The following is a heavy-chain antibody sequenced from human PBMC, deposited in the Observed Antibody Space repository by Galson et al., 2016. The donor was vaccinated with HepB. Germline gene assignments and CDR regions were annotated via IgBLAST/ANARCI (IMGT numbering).Heavy chain of an antibody. V-gene: IGHV3-48*03. CDR2: ISPSGTTT. CDR1: GFTFSSYE. Sequence: SLRLSCAASGFTFSSYEMNWVRQAPGKGLEWISYISPSGTTTYYADSVKGRFTISRVNAKNSLYLQMNSLRAEDTAVYYCARDFEGYFDLWGRGTLVTVSS. CDR3: ARDFEGYFDL. J-gene: IGHJ2*01.